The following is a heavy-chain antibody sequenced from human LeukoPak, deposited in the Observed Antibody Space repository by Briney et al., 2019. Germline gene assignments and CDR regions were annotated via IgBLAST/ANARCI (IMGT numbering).Heavy chain of an antibody. Sequence: ASVKVSCKFSGYTPSELSMHWVRQAPGKGLEWMGGFDPEYGETIYAQKFQGRVTMTEDTSTDTPYMELSSLRSEDTAVYYCATEGRYGSGTYYMSYWGQGTLLTVSS. J-gene: IGHJ4*02. CDR2: FDPEYGET. D-gene: IGHD3-10*01. CDR3: ATEGRYGSGTYYMSY. CDR1: GYTPSELS. V-gene: IGHV1-24*01.